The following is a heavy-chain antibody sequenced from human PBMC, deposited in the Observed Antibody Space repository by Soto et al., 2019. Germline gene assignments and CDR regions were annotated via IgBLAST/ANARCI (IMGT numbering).Heavy chain of an antibody. Sequence: QVQLVQSGAEVKKPGSSVKVSCKASGGTFSSYAISWVRQAPGQGLEWMGGIIPIFGTANYAQKFQGRVTITADESTSTAYRELSSLRSEDTAVYYCARDPLHGSYYGGGVDYWGQGTLVTVSS. CDR1: GGTFSSYA. J-gene: IGHJ4*02. V-gene: IGHV1-69*01. CDR2: IIPIFGTA. D-gene: IGHD1-26*01. CDR3: ARDPLHGSYYGGGVDY.